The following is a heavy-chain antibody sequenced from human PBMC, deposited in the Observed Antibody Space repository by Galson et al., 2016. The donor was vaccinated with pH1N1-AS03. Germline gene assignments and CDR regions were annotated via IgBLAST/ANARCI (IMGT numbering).Heavy chain of an antibody. Sequence: SVKVSCKASGYTFTTYGISWVRQAPGQGLEWMGWISAYYGDTHFAHKFQERVTLTRDTSTATAYMELRNLRSDDTAVYYCVRESEISGVVFCNYWGQGTQVTVSS. CDR1: GYTFTTYG. CDR2: ISAYYGDT. CDR3: VRESEISGVVFCNY. V-gene: IGHV1-18*01. D-gene: IGHD3-3*01. J-gene: IGHJ4*02.